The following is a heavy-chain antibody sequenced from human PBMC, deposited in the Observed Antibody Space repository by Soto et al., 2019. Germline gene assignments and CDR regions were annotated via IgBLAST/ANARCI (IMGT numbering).Heavy chain of an antibody. Sequence: SQALSLTCAISGGSVSSYSAAWNWIKQYPSRGLEWLGRTYYRSKWYNDYAVSVKSRITINPDTSKNQFSLQLNSVTPEDTAVYYCARFRAKTQPSGSYPIHAFDIWGQGTMVTVSS. CDR1: GGSVSSYSAA. D-gene: IGHD1-26*01. CDR2: TYYRSKWYN. V-gene: IGHV6-1*01. J-gene: IGHJ3*02. CDR3: ARFRAKTQPSGSYPIHAFDI.